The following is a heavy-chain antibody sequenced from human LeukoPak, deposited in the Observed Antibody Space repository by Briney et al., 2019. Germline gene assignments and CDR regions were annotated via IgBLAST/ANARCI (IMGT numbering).Heavy chain of an antibody. CDR2: IWFDGSNQ. D-gene: IGHD2-15*01. CDR1: GFTFSSYS. V-gene: IGHV3-30*02. J-gene: IGHJ2*01. Sequence: GGSLRLSCAASGFTFSSYSMNWVRQAPGKGLEWVTFIWFDGSNQYYADSVKGRFTISRDNAKNTLYLQMNSLRAEDTAVYYCAKDHTKEGWRYFDLWGRGTLVTVSS. CDR3: AKDHTKEGWRYFDL.